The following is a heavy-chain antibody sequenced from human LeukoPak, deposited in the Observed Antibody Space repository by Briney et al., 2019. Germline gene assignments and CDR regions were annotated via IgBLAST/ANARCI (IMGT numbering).Heavy chain of an antibody. D-gene: IGHD6-13*01. Sequence: ASVKVSCKVSGYTLTELSMHWVRQAPGKVLEWMGGFDPEDGETIYAQKFQGRVTMTEDTSTDTAYMELSSLRSEDTAVYYCATLLRGYNSYYYGMDVWGQGTTVTVSS. CDR3: ATLLRGYNSYYYGMDV. V-gene: IGHV1-24*01. CDR1: GYTLTELS. CDR2: FDPEDGET. J-gene: IGHJ6*02.